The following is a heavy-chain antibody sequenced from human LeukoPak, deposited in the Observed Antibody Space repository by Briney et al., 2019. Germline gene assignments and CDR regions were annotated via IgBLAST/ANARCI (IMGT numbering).Heavy chain of an antibody. V-gene: IGHV3-48*03. CDR2: ISTHGSTT. D-gene: IGHD5-18*01. CDR3: ARGFRHTAMFLDH. CDR1: GFTFSTSE. Sequence: QPGGSLRLSCAASGFTFSTSEMNWVRQAPGRGLEWNSCISTHGSTTYYADSVRGRFTISRDNAENSLYLQMNSLRAEDTAVYYCARGFRHTAMFLDHWGQGNLVTVSS. J-gene: IGHJ4*02.